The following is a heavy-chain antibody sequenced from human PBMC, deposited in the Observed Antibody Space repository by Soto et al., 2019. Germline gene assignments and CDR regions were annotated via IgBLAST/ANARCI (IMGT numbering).Heavy chain of an antibody. CDR3: ARLQLVQKVIDY. J-gene: IGHJ4*02. V-gene: IGHV4-59*01. D-gene: IGHD1-1*01. CDR2: IFYSGGT. Sequence: PSETLSLTCTVSGYSISTYYWSWIRQPPGKGLQWIGYIFYSGGTAYNPSLKSRVTISLDMSKKQISLKLSSVTTADTATYFCARLQLVQKVIDYWGQGTLVTVSS. CDR1: GYSISTYY.